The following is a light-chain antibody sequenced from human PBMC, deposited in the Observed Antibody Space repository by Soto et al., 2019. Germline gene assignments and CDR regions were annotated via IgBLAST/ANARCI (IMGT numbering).Light chain of an antibody. CDR3: QQLTNFPDT. CDR1: QGIRTY. Sequence: DIQLTQSPSFLSASVSDIVTITCRASQGIRTYLAWYQQKPGKAPNLLIFAASTLQSGVPSRFSGSGSGTEFTLTISSLQPEDFATYYCQQLTNFPDTFGQGTKVDIK. CDR2: AAS. J-gene: IGKJ2*01. V-gene: IGKV1-9*01.